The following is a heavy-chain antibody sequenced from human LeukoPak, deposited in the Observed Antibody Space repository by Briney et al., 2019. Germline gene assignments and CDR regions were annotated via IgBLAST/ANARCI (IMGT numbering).Heavy chain of an antibody. CDR3: ARVPVWGTRENLHH. V-gene: IGHV3-53*05. D-gene: IGHD3-16*01. J-gene: IGHJ1*01. CDR1: GFTVSSHY. CDR2: IYSGGST. Sequence: GESLTLSCAASGFTVSSHYMSWVRQAPGKGLEWVSLIYSGGSTEYDDSVKGRFTISRDISKNTLTLQMNSLRAEDTAVYYCARVPVWGTRENLHHWGQGTMVTVSS.